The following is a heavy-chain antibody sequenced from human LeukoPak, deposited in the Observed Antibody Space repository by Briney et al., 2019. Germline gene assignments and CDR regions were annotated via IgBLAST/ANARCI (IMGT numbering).Heavy chain of an antibody. J-gene: IGHJ4*02. CDR3: EREWFGESN. D-gene: IGHD3-10*01. CDR2: IAYDGSKT. CDR1: GFTFSSSN. Sequence: PGGSLRLSCAPSGFTFSSSNMHWVRQSPARGLEWVALIAYDGSKTYYAESVKGRFTISRDNSKNMLFLQMDSLSAEDTAMYYCEREWFGESNWGQGTLVTVSS. V-gene: IGHV3-30*04.